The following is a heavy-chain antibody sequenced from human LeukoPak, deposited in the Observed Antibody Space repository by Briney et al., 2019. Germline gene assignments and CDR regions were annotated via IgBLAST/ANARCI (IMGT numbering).Heavy chain of an antibody. J-gene: IGHJ4*02. V-gene: IGHV3-21*01. Sequence: PGGSLRLSCAASGFTFSSYSMNWVRQAPGKGLEWVSSISSSSSYIYYADSVEGRFTISRDNAKNSLYLQMNSLRAEDTAVYYCARAPHTAMVDFDYWGQGTLVTVSS. CDR3: ARAPHTAMVDFDY. D-gene: IGHD5-18*01. CDR2: ISSSSSYI. CDR1: GFTFSSYS.